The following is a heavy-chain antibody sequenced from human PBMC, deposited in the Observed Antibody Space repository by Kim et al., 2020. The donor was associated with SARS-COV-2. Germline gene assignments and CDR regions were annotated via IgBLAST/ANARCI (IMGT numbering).Heavy chain of an antibody. CDR2: I. J-gene: IGHJ4*02. V-gene: IGHV3-11*01. D-gene: IGHD3-16*01. Sequence: IYYADSVKGRFTISRDNAKNSLYLQMNSLRAEDTAVYYCARERGNTGFDYWGQGTLVTVSS. CDR3: ARERGNTGFDY.